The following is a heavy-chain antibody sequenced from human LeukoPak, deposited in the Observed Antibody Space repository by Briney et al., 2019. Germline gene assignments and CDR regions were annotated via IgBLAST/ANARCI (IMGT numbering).Heavy chain of an antibody. Sequence: GESLKISCTGSGYIFTNQWIGWVRQMPGKGLEWMGIIYPGDSHTRYSPSFQGQVTISADKSISTASLQWSSPKASDTAMYYCARLHLTASLAAVYFDNWGQGTLVTVSS. CDR1: GYIFTNQW. J-gene: IGHJ4*02. CDR2: IYPGDSHT. CDR3: ARLHLTASLAAVYFDN. D-gene: IGHD2-21*02. V-gene: IGHV5-51*03.